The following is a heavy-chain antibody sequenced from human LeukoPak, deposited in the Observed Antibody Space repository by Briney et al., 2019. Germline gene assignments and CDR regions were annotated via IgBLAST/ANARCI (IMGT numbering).Heavy chain of an antibody. CDR1: GFTFSSYA. J-gene: IGHJ6*02. Sequence: GGSLRLSCAASGFTFSSYAMSWVRQAPGKGLEWVSSISSSSSYIYYADSVKGRFTISRDNAKNSLYLQMNSLRAEDTAVYYCARDLGYYGSGSYKYGMDVWGQGTTVTVSS. CDR2: ISSSSSYI. V-gene: IGHV3-21*01. CDR3: ARDLGYYGSGSYKYGMDV. D-gene: IGHD3-10*01.